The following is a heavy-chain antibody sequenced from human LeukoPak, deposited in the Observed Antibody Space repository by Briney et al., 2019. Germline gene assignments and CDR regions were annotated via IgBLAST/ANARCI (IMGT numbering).Heavy chain of an antibody. J-gene: IGHJ4*02. V-gene: IGHV1-69*06. CDR3: ASPLSGWFGFDY. Sequence: SVKVSCMASGGTFSSYAISWVRQAPGQGLEWMGGIIPIFGTANYAQKFQGRVTITADKSTSTAYMELSSLRSEDTAVYYCASPLSGWFGFDYWGQGTLVTVSS. CDR1: GGTFSSYA. CDR2: IIPIFGTA. D-gene: IGHD2-15*01.